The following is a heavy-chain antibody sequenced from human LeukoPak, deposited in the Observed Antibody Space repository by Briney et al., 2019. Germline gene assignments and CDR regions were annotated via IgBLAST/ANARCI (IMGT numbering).Heavy chain of an antibody. CDR1: GGSFSGYY. CDR3: ARPRGFYEIRAFNI. J-gene: IGHJ3*02. Sequence: SETLSLTCAVYGGSFSGYYWSWIRQPPGKGLEWIGEINHSGSTNYNPSLKSRVTISVDTSKNQFSLKLSSVTAADTAVYYCARPRGFYEIRAFNIWGQGTMVTVSS. D-gene: IGHD3-16*01. CDR2: INHSGST. V-gene: IGHV4-34*01.